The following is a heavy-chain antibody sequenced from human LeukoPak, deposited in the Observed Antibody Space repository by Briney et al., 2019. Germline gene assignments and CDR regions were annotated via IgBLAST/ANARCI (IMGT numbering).Heavy chain of an antibody. D-gene: IGHD3-9*01. V-gene: IGHV1-8*01. CDR1: GHTFTSYD. CDR2: MNPNSGNT. Sequence: ASVKVSCKASGHTFTSYDINWVRQATGQGLEWMGWMNPNSGNTGYAQKFQGRVTMTRNTSISTAYMELSSLRSEDTAVYYCARAPLSVLRYFDWLHGPIDYWGQGTLVTVSS. CDR3: ARAPLSVLRYFDWLHGPIDY. J-gene: IGHJ4*02.